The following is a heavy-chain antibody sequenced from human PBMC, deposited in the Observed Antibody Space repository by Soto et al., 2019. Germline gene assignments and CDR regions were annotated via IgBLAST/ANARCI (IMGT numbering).Heavy chain of an antibody. CDR3: ARANWGSASNDY. V-gene: IGHV1-2*02. CDR1: GYTFTGYY. D-gene: IGHD7-27*01. CDR2: INPNSGGT. Sequence: GASVKFSCKASGYTFTGYYMHWVRQDPGQGLEWMGWINPNSGGTNYAQKFQGRVTMTRDTSISTAYMELSRLRSDDTAVYYCARANWGSASNDYWGQGTLVTVSS. J-gene: IGHJ4*02.